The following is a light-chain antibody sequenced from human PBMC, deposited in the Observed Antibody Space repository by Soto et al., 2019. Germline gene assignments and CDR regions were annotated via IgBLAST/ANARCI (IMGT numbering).Light chain of an antibody. V-gene: IGKV1-5*03. Sequence: DIQMTQSPSTLSASVGDRVTITCRASQSIRDYLAWYQQKPGKAPKLLIYRASSLESEVPSRFSGRGSGTDSTLTISGLQPDDFATYYCQQHYNYPTFGQGTKVDIK. J-gene: IGKJ1*01. CDR2: RAS. CDR1: QSIRDY. CDR3: QQHYNYPT.